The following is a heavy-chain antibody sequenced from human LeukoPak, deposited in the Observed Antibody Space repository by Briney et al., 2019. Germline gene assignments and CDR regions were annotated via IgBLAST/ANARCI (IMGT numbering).Heavy chain of an antibody. V-gene: IGHV1-69*13. Sequence: GASVKVSCKASGGTFTSYAISWVRQAPGQGLEWMGGIIPLFGTANYAQKFQGRVTITADESTSTAYMELSSLSSEDTAVYYCARAYYYDSSGPRSQFDYWGQGTLVTVSS. CDR3: ARAYYYDSSGPRSQFDY. CDR1: GGTFTSYA. J-gene: IGHJ4*02. CDR2: IIPLFGTA. D-gene: IGHD3-22*01.